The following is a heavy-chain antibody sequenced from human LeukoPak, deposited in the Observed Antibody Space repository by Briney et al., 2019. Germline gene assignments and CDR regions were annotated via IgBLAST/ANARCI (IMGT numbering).Heavy chain of an antibody. CDR1: GYTFTSYY. J-gene: IGHJ6*03. Sequence: ASVKVSCKASGYTFTSYYMHWVRQAPGQGLEWMGIINPSGGSTSSAQKFQGRVSMTRDTSTSTAYMELSSLRAEDTAVYYCASGYSYGYERGYYYYYYMDVWGKGTTVTVSS. CDR2: INPSGGST. D-gene: IGHD5-18*01. CDR3: ASGYSYGYERGYYYYYYMDV. V-gene: IGHV1-46*01.